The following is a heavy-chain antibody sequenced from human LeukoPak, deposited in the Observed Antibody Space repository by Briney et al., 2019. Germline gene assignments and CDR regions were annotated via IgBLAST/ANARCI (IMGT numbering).Heavy chain of an antibody. D-gene: IGHD1-26*01. Sequence: GGSLRLSCVASGFTISSNYMSWVRQAPGKGLEWVSIIYTGGSTNYADSVKGRFTISRDNSKDTLYLQMNSLTAADTAVYYCARLRTTNNWYYDWGQGTLVTVSS. CDR2: IYTGGST. V-gene: IGHV3-53*01. J-gene: IGHJ5*02. CDR3: ARLRTTNNWYYD. CDR1: GFTISSNY.